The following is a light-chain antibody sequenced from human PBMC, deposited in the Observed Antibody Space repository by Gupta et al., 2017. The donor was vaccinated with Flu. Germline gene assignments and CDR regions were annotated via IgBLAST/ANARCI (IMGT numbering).Light chain of an antibody. J-gene: IGLJ2*01. CDR2: GVT. V-gene: IGLV2-14*01. Sequence: SITISCTGTSSDIGSYNYVCWYQQHPGQAHNLLIYGVTKRPAGVSTRFSASKSGDTASLTISGRQEEDEADYYCSSGISSSTLVFGGGTKLTVL. CDR1: SSDIGSYNY. CDR3: SSGISSSTLV.